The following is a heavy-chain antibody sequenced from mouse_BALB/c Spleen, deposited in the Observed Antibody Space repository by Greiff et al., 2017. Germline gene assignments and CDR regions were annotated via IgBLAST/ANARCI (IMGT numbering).Heavy chain of an antibody. CDR3: ARTYYRYEDYFDY. J-gene: IGHJ2*01. CDR2: ISSGSSTI. D-gene: IGHD2-14*01. CDR1: GFTFSSFG. Sequence: EVKLVESGGGLVQPGGSRKLSCAASGFTFSSFGMHWVRQAPEKGLEWVAYISSGSSTIYYADTVKGRFTISRDNPKNTLFLQMTSLRSEDTAMYYCARTYYRYEDYFDYWGQGTTLTVSS. V-gene: IGHV5-17*02.